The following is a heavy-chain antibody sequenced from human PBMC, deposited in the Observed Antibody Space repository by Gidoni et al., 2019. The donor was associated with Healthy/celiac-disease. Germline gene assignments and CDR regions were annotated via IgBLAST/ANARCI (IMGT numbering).Heavy chain of an antibody. CDR1: GFTFSSYE. Sequence: EVQLVESGGGLVQPGGSLRLSCAASGFTFSSYEMNWVRQAPGKGLEWVSYISSSGSTIYYADSVKGRFTISRDNAKNSLYLQMNSLRAEDTAVYYCARDPPRDLQPWGQGTLVTVSS. V-gene: IGHV3-48*03. CDR3: ARDPPRDLQP. J-gene: IGHJ5*02. CDR2: ISSSGSTI. D-gene: IGHD2-21*01.